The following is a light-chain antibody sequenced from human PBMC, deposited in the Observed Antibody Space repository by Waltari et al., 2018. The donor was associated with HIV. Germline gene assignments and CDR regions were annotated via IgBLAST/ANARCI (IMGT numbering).Light chain of an antibody. J-gene: IGLJ2*01. Sequence: HSALTQPASVSGSPGQSITISCTGTSSDVGGYDYVSWYQHYPGRAPKLMFYDVSHRPSGVANRFSASKSGNTASLTISGLQAEDEADYYCASYTSSSTVVFGGGTKLTVL. V-gene: IGLV2-14*03. CDR2: DVS. CDR3: ASYTSSSTVV. CDR1: SSDVGGYDY.